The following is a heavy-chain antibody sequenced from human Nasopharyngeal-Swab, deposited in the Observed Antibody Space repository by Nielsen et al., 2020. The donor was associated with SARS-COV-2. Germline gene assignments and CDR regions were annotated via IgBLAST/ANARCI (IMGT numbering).Heavy chain of an antibody. J-gene: IGHJ6*02. Sequence: WIRQPPGKGLEWMANIKQDGSEKYYVDSVKGRFTISRDNAKNSLYLQMNSLRAEDTAVYYCARDADSGSYAPVGMDVWGQGTTVTVSS. CDR3: ARDADSGSYAPVGMDV. V-gene: IGHV3-7*01. CDR2: IKQDGSEK. D-gene: IGHD1-26*01.